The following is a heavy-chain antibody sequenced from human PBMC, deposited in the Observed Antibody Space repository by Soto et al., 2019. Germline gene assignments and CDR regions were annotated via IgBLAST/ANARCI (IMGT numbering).Heavy chain of an antibody. J-gene: IGHJ6*02. Sequence: HGESLKISCKGSGYSFTSYWISWVRQMPGKGLEWMGRIDPSDSYTNYSPSFQGHVTISADKSISTAYLQWSSLKASDTAMYYCASPISSIAVRGYYYGMDVWGQGTTVTVSS. CDR1: GYSFTSYW. CDR3: ASPISSIAVRGYYYGMDV. V-gene: IGHV5-10-1*01. D-gene: IGHD6-6*01. CDR2: IDPSDSYT.